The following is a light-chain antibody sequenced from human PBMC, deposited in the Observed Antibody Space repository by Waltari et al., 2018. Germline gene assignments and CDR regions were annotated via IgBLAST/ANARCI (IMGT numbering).Light chain of an antibody. CDR3: AAWDDSLNGWV. J-gene: IGLJ3*02. CDR2: SND. Sequence: QSVLTQPPSASGTPGQRVSISCSGRSSNRGKNTINWYQQVPGRAPNPLIYSNDQRPSGVPDRFSGSKSGTSGSLAISGLQSEDEADYYCAAWDDSLNGWVFGGGTKLTVL. V-gene: IGLV1-44*01. CDR1: SSNRGKNT.